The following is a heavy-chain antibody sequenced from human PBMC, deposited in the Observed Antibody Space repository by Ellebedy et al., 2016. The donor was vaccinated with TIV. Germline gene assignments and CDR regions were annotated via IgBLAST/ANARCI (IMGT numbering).Heavy chain of an antibody. D-gene: IGHD6-13*01. CDR2: IYYSGST. CDR1: GGSISSYY. Sequence: SETLSLXCTVSGGSISSYYWSWIRQPPGKGLEWIGYIYYSGSTYYNPSLKSRVTISVDTSKNQFSLKLSSVTAADTAVYYCARDSGAYGIAAAYYYGMDVWGQGTTVTVSS. V-gene: IGHV4-59*06. CDR3: ARDSGAYGIAAAYYYGMDV. J-gene: IGHJ6*02.